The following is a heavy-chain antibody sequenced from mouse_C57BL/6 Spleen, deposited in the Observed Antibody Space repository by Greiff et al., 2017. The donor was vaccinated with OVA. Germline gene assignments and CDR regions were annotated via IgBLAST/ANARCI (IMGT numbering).Heavy chain of an antibody. D-gene: IGHD2-5*01. Sequence: VQLVESGAELVRPGASVKLSCTASGFNIKDYYMHWVKQRPEQGLEWIGRIDPEDGDTEYAPKVQGKATMTAEPSSNTAYLQLSSRTSEDTAVYYCTTYYSNYGFAYWGQGTLVTVSA. CDR2: IDPEDGDT. CDR3: TTYYSNYGFAY. V-gene: IGHV14-1*01. J-gene: IGHJ3*01. CDR1: GFNIKDYY.